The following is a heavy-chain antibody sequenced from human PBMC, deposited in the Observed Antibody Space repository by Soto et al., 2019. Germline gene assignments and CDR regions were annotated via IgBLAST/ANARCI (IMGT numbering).Heavy chain of an antibody. CDR3: ARGGLADLDYGMDV. CDR2: ILVGGST. V-gene: IGHV3-23*01. D-gene: IGHD6-19*01. CDR1: GSICSSYD. Sequence: PGGSLRLSCAVSGSICSSYDMSWVRQAPGKGLEGVSTILVGGSTHYEDSVKGRFTISRDTSKNTVYLQMNSLTAGDTAFYYCARGGLADLDYGMDVWGQGTTVTVSS. J-gene: IGHJ6*02.